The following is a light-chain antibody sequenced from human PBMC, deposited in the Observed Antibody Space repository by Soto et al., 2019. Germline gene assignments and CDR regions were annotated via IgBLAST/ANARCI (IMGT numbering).Light chain of an antibody. CDR1: QTITRY. CDR2: AAS. V-gene: IGKV1-39*01. CDR3: QQSYSTLFS. Sequence: DIQMTQSPSSLSASVGDRVTITCRASQTITRYLNWYQQKVGRAPNLLIYAASSLQSGVPSRFSGSGSGTEFTLTISSLQPEDFATYYCQQSYSTLFSFGPGTKVEIK. J-gene: IGKJ3*01.